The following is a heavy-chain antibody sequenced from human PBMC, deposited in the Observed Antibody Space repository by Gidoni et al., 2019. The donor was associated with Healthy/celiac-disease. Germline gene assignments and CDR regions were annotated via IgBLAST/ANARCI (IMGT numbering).Heavy chain of an antibody. CDR1: GYTFTSYD. CDR3: ASAGRWYTVTTEGSDAFDI. Sequence: QVQLVQSGAEVKKPGASVKVSCKASGYTFTSYDINWVRQATGQGLEWMGWMNPDSGNTGYAQKFQGRVTMTRNTSISTAYMELSSLRSEDTAVYYCASAGRWYTVTTEGSDAFDIWGQGTMVTVSS. J-gene: IGHJ3*02. CDR2: MNPDSGNT. V-gene: IGHV1-8*01. D-gene: IGHD4-17*01.